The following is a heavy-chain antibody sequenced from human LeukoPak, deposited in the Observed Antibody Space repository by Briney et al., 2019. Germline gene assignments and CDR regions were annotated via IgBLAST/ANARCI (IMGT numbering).Heavy chain of an antibody. Sequence: SGGSLRLSCAASGITFSSYAMSWVRQAPGKGLEWVSAISGSGGSTYYADSVKGRFTISRDNSKNTLYLQMNSLRAEDTAVYYCAKETASGYGAFDIWGQGTMVTVSS. CDR1: GITFSSYA. CDR3: AKETASGYGAFDI. J-gene: IGHJ3*02. V-gene: IGHV3-23*01. D-gene: IGHD3-22*01. CDR2: ISGSGGST.